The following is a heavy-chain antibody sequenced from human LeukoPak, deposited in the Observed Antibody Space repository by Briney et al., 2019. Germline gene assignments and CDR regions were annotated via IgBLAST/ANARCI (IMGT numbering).Heavy chain of an antibody. V-gene: IGHV1-3*01. J-gene: IGHJ4*02. D-gene: IGHD6-13*01. CDR2: INAGNGNT. CDR3: ARGPRAAADDY. CDR1: GYTFTSYD. Sequence: GASVKVSCKASGYTFTSYDINWVRQAPGQRPERMGWINAGNGNTKYSQKFQGRVTITRDTSASTAYMELSSLTSEDTAVYYCARGPRAAADDYWGQGTLVTVSS.